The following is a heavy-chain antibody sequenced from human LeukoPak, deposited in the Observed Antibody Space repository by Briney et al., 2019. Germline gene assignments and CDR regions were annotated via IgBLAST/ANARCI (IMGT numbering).Heavy chain of an antibody. CDR3: ARGFGEKFDY. V-gene: IGHV4-38-2*01. J-gene: IGHJ4*02. D-gene: IGHD4-17*01. CDR1: GYSFSSGYY. Sequence: NASETLSLTCAASGYSFSSGYYWGWIRQPPGKGLEWIGSIYHSGSTYYNPSLKSRVTISVDTSKNQFSLKLSSVTAADTAVYYCARGFGEKFDYWGQGTLVTVSS. CDR2: IYHSGST.